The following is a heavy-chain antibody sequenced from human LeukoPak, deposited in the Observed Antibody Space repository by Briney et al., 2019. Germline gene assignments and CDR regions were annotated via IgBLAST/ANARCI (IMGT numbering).Heavy chain of an antibody. D-gene: IGHD6-19*01. Sequence: SETLSLTCAVYGGSFSGYYWSWIRQPPGKGLEWIGEINHSGSTNYNPSLKSRVTISVDTSKKQFSLKLSSVTAADTAVYYCARRRYSSGWYARGSTGYWGQGTLVTVSS. J-gene: IGHJ4*02. CDR3: ARRRYSSGWYARGSTGY. CDR1: GGSFSGYY. CDR2: INHSGST. V-gene: IGHV4-34*01.